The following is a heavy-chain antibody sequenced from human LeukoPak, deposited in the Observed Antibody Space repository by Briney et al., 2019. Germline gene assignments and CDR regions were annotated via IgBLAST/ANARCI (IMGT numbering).Heavy chain of an antibody. Sequence: GGSLRLSCAASGFTFSDYYMTWIRQAPGKGLEWVSYISSSGSAIYYADSVKGRFTISRDNAKNSLYLQMNSLRAEDTAVYSCASDSGPYEGSGYYHHDYWGQGTLVTVSS. J-gene: IGHJ4*02. CDR1: GFTFSDYY. CDR3: ASDSGPYEGSGYYHHDY. D-gene: IGHD3-22*01. CDR2: ISSSGSAI. V-gene: IGHV3-11*04.